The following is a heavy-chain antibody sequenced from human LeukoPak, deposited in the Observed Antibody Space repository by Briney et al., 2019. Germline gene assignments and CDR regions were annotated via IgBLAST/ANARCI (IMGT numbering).Heavy chain of an antibody. CDR3: ARDAYYYGDVEFSYYTYYMDV. CDR2: IIPIFGTT. D-gene: IGHD3-16*01. V-gene: IGHV1-69*13. J-gene: IGHJ6*03. CDR1: GGTFSNYA. Sequence: SVKVSCKASGGTFSNYAISWVRQAPGQGLEWMGGIIPIFGTTIYARNFQDRVTITADESTGTTYMDLSSLRSEDTAVYYCARDAYYYGDVEFSYYTYYMDVWGKGTPVTVSS.